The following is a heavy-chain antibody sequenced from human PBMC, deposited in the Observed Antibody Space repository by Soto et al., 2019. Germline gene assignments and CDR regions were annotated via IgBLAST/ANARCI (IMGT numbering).Heavy chain of an antibody. CDR1: GGSISSSNW. V-gene: IGHV4-4*02. D-gene: IGHD3-3*01. Sequence: QVQLQESGPGLVKPSGTLSLTCAVSGGSISSSNWWSWVRQPPGKGLEWIGEIYHSGSTNYNPSLNSRVTISVDKSMNQFSLKLSSVIAADTAVYYCAKRFLEWLPHYYYGMDVWGQGTTVTVSS. CDR2: IYHSGST. J-gene: IGHJ6*02. CDR3: AKRFLEWLPHYYYGMDV.